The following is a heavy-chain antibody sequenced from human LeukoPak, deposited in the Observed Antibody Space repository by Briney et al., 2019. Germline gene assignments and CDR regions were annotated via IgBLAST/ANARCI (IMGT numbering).Heavy chain of an antibody. D-gene: IGHD3-22*01. Sequence: PSETLSLTCTVSGGSISSHYWSWIRQPPGKGLEWIGYIYYSGSTNYNPSLKSRVTISVDTSKNQFSLKLSSVTAADTAVYYCARDYYDSSGRGGFDYWGQGTLVTVSS. V-gene: IGHV4-59*11. CDR2: IYYSGST. J-gene: IGHJ4*02. CDR3: ARDYYDSSGRGGFDY. CDR1: GGSISSHY.